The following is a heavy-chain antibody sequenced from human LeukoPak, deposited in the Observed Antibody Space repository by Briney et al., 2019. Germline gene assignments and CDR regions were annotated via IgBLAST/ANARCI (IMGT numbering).Heavy chain of an antibody. Sequence: GGSLRLSCAASGFTVSSNYMSWVRQAPGKGLEWVSVIYSGGSTYYADSVKGRSTISRDNSKNTLYLQMNSLRAEDTAVYYCARDGGSSWYTGLDDWGQGTLVTVSS. V-gene: IGHV3-66*02. CDR3: ARDGGSSWYTGLDD. D-gene: IGHD6-13*01. CDR2: IYSGGST. J-gene: IGHJ4*02. CDR1: GFTVSSNY.